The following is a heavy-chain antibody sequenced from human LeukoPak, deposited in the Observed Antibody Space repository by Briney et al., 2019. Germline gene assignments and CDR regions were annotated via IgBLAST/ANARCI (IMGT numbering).Heavy chain of an antibody. V-gene: IGHV1-18*01. CDR1: GYMFNLYG. CDR2: TSVNNGDT. J-gene: IGHJ4*02. Sequence: GASVKVSCKASGYMFNLYGISWVRHAPGQGLEWMAWTSVNNGDTKYGQKFQGRVTVTTDTSTSTVHLELRSLRPDDTAVYYCVRDQYLNVMTGFDEWGQGTLVTVSS. CDR3: VRDQYLNVMTGFDE. D-gene: IGHD3-9*01.